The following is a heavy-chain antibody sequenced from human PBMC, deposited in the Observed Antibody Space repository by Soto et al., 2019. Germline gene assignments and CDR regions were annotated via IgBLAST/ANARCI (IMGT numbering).Heavy chain of an antibody. D-gene: IGHD3-9*01. CDR3: ARGPLMTYYDKSGGRDRGYFDF. CDR2: ISRSGSA. J-gene: IGHJ4*02. CDR1: GGSFSGYY. V-gene: IGHV4-34*01. Sequence: QVQFHQWGAGLLKPSETLTLTCAVSGGSFSGYYWNWIRQPPGKGLEWLGEISRSGSATYNPSLKGRVTMSVDTSRNQISLNVTSVTAADTAVYYCARGPLMTYYDKSGGRDRGYFDFWGQGTLVTVSS.